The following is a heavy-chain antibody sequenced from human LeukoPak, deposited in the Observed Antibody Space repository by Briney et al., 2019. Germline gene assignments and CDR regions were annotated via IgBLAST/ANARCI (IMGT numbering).Heavy chain of an antibody. CDR3: ARHLGSLDV. Sequence: GGSLRLSCAASGFTFTDFWMSWVRQAPGRGLEWVANIKQTGTEKYHVDSVKGRFTISRDNAKNSVYLQMNSLRAEDTAVYYCARHLGSLDVWGKGTTVTVSS. V-gene: IGHV3-7*01. CDR1: GFTFTDFW. D-gene: IGHD1-26*01. CDR2: IKQTGTEK. J-gene: IGHJ6*04.